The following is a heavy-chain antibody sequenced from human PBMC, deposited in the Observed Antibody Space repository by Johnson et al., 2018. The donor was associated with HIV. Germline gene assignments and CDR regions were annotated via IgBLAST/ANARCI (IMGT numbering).Heavy chain of an antibody. D-gene: IGHD1-26*01. CDR3: ASAWGELDDAFDI. V-gene: IGHV3-30-3*01. CDR2: ISYDGTNK. CDR1: GFTFSSYA. J-gene: IGHJ3*02. Sequence: QVQLVESGGGLVKPGGSLRLSCAASGFTFSSYAMHWVRQAPGEGLEWVAVISYDGTNKYYADSVKGRFTISRDNSKNTLYLQMNSLRAEDTAVYYCASAWGELDDAFDIWGQGTMVTVSS.